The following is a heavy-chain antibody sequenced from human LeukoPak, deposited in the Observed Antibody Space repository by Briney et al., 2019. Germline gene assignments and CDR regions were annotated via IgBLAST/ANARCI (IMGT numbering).Heavy chain of an antibody. CDR1: GGTFSSYA. CDR2: ITPIFGTA. CDR3: ARRGTARGYSYGYFDY. Sequence: SVTVSCKASGGTFSSYAISWVRQAPGQGLEWMGGITPIFGTANYAQKFQGRVTITADESTSTAYMELSSLRSEDTAVYYCARRGTARGYSYGYFDYWGQGTLVTVSS. D-gene: IGHD5-18*01. V-gene: IGHV1-69*13. J-gene: IGHJ4*02.